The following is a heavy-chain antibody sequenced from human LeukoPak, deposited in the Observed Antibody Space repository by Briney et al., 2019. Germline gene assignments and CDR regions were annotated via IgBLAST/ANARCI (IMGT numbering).Heavy chain of an antibody. V-gene: IGHV4-4*07. D-gene: IGHD3/OR15-3a*01. CDR3: ARTKDSWTPNAFDI. J-gene: IGHJ3*02. CDR2: IYTSGST. Sequence: PSETLSLTCTVSGGSISSYYWSWIRQPAGEGLEWIGRIYTSGSTNYNPSLKSRVTISVDTSKNQFSLKLSSVTAADTAVYYCARTKDSWTPNAFDIWGQGTMVTVSS. CDR1: GGSISSYY.